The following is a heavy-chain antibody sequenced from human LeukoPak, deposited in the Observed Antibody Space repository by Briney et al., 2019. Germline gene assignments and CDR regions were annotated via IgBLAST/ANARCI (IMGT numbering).Heavy chain of an antibody. D-gene: IGHD1-26*01. Sequence: ASVTVSCKASGYTFTGYYMHWVRQAPGQGLEWMGWINPNSGGANYAQKFQGRVTMTRDTSISTAYMELSRLRSDDTAVYYCARDDSGSYYFDYWGQGTLVTVSS. CDR3: ARDDSGSYYFDY. CDR2: INPNSGGA. V-gene: IGHV1-2*02. J-gene: IGHJ4*02. CDR1: GYTFTGYY.